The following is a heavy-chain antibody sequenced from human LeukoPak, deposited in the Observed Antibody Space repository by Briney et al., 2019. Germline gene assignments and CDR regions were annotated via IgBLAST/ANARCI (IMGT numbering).Heavy chain of an antibody. Sequence: SETLSLTCAVYGGSVSGYYWSWIRQPPGKGLEWIGDINHSGSTNYNPSLKSRVTISVDTSKNQFSLKLSSVTAADTAVYYCARGANYDFWSGYSGWFDPWGQGTLVTVSS. CDR3: ARGANYDFWSGYSGWFDP. J-gene: IGHJ5*02. V-gene: IGHV4-34*01. CDR1: GGSVSGYY. D-gene: IGHD3-3*01. CDR2: INHSGST.